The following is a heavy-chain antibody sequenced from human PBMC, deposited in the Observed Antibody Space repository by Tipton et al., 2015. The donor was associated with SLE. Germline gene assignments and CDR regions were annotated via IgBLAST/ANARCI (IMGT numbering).Heavy chain of an antibody. CDR3: ARAVTGTGWD. Sequence: SLRLSCAASGFTVSSNYMSWVRQAPGKGLEWVSIIYSGGDTAYADSVKGRFIISRDTSKNTVFLQMNSLRAEDTAVYFCARAVTGTGWDWGQGTLVTVSS. D-gene: IGHD1-7*01. CDR2: IYSGGDT. V-gene: IGHV3-66*01. CDR1: GFTVSSNY. J-gene: IGHJ4*02.